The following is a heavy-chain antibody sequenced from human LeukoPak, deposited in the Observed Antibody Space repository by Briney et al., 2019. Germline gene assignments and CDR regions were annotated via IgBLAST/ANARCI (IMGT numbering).Heavy chain of an antibody. D-gene: IGHD5-12*01. CDR2: INQDGSVE. Sequence: GGSLRLSCAASGFTFSNYWMTWVRQAPGKGLEGVAHINQDGSVEHYMDSVKARFTISRDNAKNSLSLQMNSLRAEDTAVYYCVRDGGVSGYDLLDYWGQGTLVTVSS. CDR3: VRDGGVSGYDLLDY. V-gene: IGHV3-7*01. CDR1: GFTFSNYW. J-gene: IGHJ4*02.